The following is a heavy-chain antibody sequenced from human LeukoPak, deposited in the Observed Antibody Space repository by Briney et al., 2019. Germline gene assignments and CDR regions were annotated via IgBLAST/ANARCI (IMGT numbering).Heavy chain of an antibody. V-gene: IGHV3-30*04. D-gene: IGHD1-26*01. CDR3: ARDRGYSGSYFLN. CDR2: ISYDGSNK. CDR1: GFTFSSYA. Sequence: GGSLRLSCAASGFTFSSYAMHWVRQAPGKGLEWVAVISYDGSNKYYADSVKGRFTISRDNSKNTLYLQMNSLRAEDTAVYYCARDRGYSGSYFLNWGQGTLVTVSS. J-gene: IGHJ4*02.